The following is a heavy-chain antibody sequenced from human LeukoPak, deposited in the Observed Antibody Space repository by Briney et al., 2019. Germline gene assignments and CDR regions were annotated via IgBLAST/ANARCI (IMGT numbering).Heavy chain of an antibody. D-gene: IGHD6-13*01. Sequence: SETLSLTCTVSGGSISSYYWSWIRQPPGKGLEWIGYIYYSGTTNYNPSPKSRVTISVDTSKNQFSLKLSSVTAADTAVYYCARGVYIAAAQYGYWGQGTLVTVSS. CDR1: GGSISSYY. CDR3: ARGVYIAAAQYGY. J-gene: IGHJ4*02. CDR2: IYYSGTT. V-gene: IGHV4-59*01.